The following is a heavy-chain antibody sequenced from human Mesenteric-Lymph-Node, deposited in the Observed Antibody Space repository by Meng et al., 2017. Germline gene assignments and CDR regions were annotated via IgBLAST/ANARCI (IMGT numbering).Heavy chain of an antibody. CDR1: GFTFSANS. J-gene: IGHJ3*02. Sequence: GGSLRLSCEASGFTFSANSMKWVSQAPGKGLEWDSIIGSDGGHIFYTDSVKGRFTISRDNAKNSLYLQMNSLRAEDTAVYYCARADNYYVSGSYYNDDAFDIWGQGTMVTVSS. CDR3: ARADNYYVSGSYYNDDAFDI. D-gene: IGHD3-10*01. V-gene: IGHV3-21*01. CDR2: IGSDGGHI.